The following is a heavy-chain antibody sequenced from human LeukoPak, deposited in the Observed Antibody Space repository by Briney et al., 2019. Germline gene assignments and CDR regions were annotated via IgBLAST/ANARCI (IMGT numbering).Heavy chain of an antibody. D-gene: IGHD6-6*01. V-gene: IGHV3-30*04. CDR3: ARDKSGGPRGQLVLTGRTFDY. CDR2: ISYDGSNK. Sequence: GGSLRLSCAASGFTFSSYAMHWVRQAPGKGLEWVAVISYDGSNKYYADSVKGRFTISRDNSKNTLYLQMNSLRAEDTAVYYCARDKSGGPRGQLVLTGRTFDYWGQGTLVTVSS. J-gene: IGHJ4*02. CDR1: GFTFSSYA.